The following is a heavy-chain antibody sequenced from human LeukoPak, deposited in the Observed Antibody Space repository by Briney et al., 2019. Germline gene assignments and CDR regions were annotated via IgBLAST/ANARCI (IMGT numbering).Heavy chain of an antibody. CDR3: TVDYGDYFEYFQH. V-gene: IGHV3-30*04. D-gene: IGHD4-17*01. CDR1: GFTFSSYA. J-gene: IGHJ1*01. CDR2: ISYDGSNK. Sequence: GGSLRLSCAASGFTFSSYAMHWVRQAPGKGLEWVAVISYDGSNKYYADSVKGRFTISRDNSKNTLYLQMNSLKTEDTAVYYRTVDYGDYFEYFQHWGQGTLVTVSS.